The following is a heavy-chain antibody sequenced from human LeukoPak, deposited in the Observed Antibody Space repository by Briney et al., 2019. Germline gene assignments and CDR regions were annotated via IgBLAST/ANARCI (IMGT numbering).Heavy chain of an antibody. CDR2: IYYSGST. V-gene: IGHV4-59*01. D-gene: IGHD3-22*01. CDR1: GASNSGYY. J-gene: IGHJ3*02. CDR3: ARARYYYDSSGYYLVAFDI. Sequence: SETLSLTCTVSGASNSGYYWNWIRQPPGKGLEWIGYIYYSGSTNYNPSLKSRVTISVDTSKNQFSLKLSSVTAADTAVYYCARARYYYDSSGYYLVAFDIWGQGTMVTVSS.